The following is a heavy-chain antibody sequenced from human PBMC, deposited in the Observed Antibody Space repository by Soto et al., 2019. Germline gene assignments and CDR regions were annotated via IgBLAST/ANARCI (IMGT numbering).Heavy chain of an antibody. CDR2: INPNSGGT. CDR1: GYTFTGYY. J-gene: IGHJ6*02. CDR3: ARATGAAGSSSWFGTVYYYGMDV. V-gene: IGHV1-2*04. Sequence: GASVKVSCQASGYTFTGYYMHWGRQAPGQRLEWMGWINPNSGGTNYAQKFQGWVTMTRDTSISTAYMELSRLRSDDTAVYYCARATGAAGSSSWFGTVYYYGMDVWGQGTTVTVSS. D-gene: IGHD6-6*01.